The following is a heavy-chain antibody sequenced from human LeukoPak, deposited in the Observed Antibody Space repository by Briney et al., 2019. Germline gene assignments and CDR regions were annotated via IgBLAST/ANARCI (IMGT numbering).Heavy chain of an antibody. D-gene: IGHD1-26*01. CDR3: ARVKVGVWGVFDT. Sequence: QPGGSLRLSCAASGFAFSSYWMHWVRHAPGKGLVWLSRINSDGSTTTYADSVRGRFIISRDSAKSTLYLQMNSLGAEDTAAYYCARVKVGVWGVFDTWGQGTMVTVSS. V-gene: IGHV3-74*03. CDR1: GFAFSSYW. J-gene: IGHJ3*02. CDR2: INSDGSTT.